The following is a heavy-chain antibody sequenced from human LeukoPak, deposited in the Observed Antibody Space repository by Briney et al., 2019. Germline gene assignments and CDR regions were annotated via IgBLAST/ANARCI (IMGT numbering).Heavy chain of an antibody. CDR3: AKDRPLNWGYYFAS. D-gene: IGHD7-27*01. CDR1: GFTFTSYA. J-gene: IGHJ4*02. V-gene: IGHV3-23*01. CDR2: ISGSGGTT. Sequence: GGSLRLSCAASGFTFTSYAMSWVRQAPGKGLEWVSSISGSGGTTYYADSVKGRFTISRDTSKSALYLQMNSLRADDTAVYYCAKDRPLNWGYYFASWGQGTMVTVSS.